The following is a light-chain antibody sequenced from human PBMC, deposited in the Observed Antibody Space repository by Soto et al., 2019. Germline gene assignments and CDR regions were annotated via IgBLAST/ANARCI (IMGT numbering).Light chain of an antibody. Sequence: DIQMTQSPSSLSASVGDRVAITCQASQDISFYLNWYQQKPGKAPKLLIYAASSLQSGVPSRFSGSGSGTDFTLTISSLQPEDFATYYCQQSYSTPRTFGQGTKVDIK. CDR3: QQSYSTPRT. CDR1: QDISFY. V-gene: IGKV1-39*01. J-gene: IGKJ1*01. CDR2: AAS.